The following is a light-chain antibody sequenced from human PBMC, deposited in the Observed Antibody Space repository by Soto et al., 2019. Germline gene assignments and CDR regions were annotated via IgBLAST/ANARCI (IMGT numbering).Light chain of an antibody. CDR3: SSYTSSSIFYV. Sequence: QSVLTQPASVSGSPGQSITISCTGTSSDVGGYNYVSWYQQHPGKAPKLMIYEVSNRPSGVSNRFSGSKSGNTASLTISGLQAEDEADYYCSSYTSSSIFYVFGTGTQLTVL. J-gene: IGLJ1*01. CDR1: SSDVGGYNY. CDR2: EVS. V-gene: IGLV2-14*01.